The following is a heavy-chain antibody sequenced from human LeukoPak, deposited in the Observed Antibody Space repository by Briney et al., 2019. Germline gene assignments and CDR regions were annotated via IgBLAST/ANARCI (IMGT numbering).Heavy chain of an antibody. CDR2: IYYSGST. CDR1: GGPISSYY. V-gene: IGHV4-59*01. J-gene: IGHJ5*02. CDR3: ARDLRGTVAARRNWFDP. D-gene: IGHD6-6*01. Sequence: SETLSLTCTVSGGPISSYYWSWIRQPPGKGLEWIGYIYYSGSTNYNPSLKSRVTISVDTSKNQFSLKLSSVTAADTAVYYCARDLRGTVAARRNWFDPWGQGTLVTVSS.